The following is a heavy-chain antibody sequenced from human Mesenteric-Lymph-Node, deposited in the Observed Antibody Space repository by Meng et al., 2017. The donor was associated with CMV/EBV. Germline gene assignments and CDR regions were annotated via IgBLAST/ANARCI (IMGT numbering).Heavy chain of an antibody. CDR1: GGSVSSGSYY. D-gene: IGHD3-3*01. V-gene: IGHV4-61*01. CDR2: IDYMGGT. Sequence: SETLSLTCTVSGGSVSSGSYYWSWIRKPPGQGLQWIAYIDYMGGTKYNPSLGSRVTMSVDTSKNQFSLKLTSVTAADTALYYCAGRSFDYDLWSGVLDNWGQGTLVTVSS. J-gene: IGHJ4*02. CDR3: AGRSFDYDLWSGVLDN.